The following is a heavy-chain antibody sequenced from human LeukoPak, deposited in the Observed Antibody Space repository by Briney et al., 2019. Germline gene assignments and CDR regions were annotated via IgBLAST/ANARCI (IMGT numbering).Heavy chain of an antibody. CDR2: XXPNSGNT. Sequence: XXPNSGNTGYAQKFQGRVTMTRNTSISTAYMELSSLRSEDTAVYYCARGLPILTGYSPPGDYWGQGTLVTVSS. CDR3: ARGLPILTGYSPPGDY. J-gene: IGHJ4*02. D-gene: IGHD3-9*01. V-gene: IGHV1-8*01.